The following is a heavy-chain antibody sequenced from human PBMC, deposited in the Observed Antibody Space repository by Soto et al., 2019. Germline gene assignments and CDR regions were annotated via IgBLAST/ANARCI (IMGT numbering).Heavy chain of an antibody. CDR1: GFTFSSYT. CDR3: ARGADYDSSGIRLNWFDP. D-gene: IGHD3-22*01. CDR2: ISSSTI. V-gene: IGHV3-48*02. J-gene: IGHJ5*02. Sequence: GGSLRLSCAASGFTFSSYTMNWVRQAPGKGLEWVSYISSSTIYYADSVKGRFTISRDNAKNSLYLQMNSLRDEDTAVYYCARGADYDSSGIRLNWFDPWGQGTLVTVSS.